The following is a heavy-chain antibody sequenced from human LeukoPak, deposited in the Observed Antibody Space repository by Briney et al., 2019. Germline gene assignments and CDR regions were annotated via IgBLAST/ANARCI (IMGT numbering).Heavy chain of an antibody. J-gene: IGHJ4*02. CDR3: ARVLYGSRVNVIVS. CDR2: MNEYGSEK. V-gene: IGHV3-7*01. D-gene: IGHD2-2*01. CDR1: GFTFSNYW. Sequence: PGGSLTLSCAASGFTFSNYWINWVRQAPGKGLEWVANMNEYGSEKYYVDSVRGRFTISRDNAENSLFLHMNSLRVEDTAVYRCARVLYGSRVNVIVSWGPGTLVTVSS.